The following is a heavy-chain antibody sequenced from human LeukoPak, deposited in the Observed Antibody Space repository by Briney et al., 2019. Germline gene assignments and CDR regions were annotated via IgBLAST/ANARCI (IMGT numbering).Heavy chain of an antibody. Sequence: PGGSLRLSCAASGFTFSTYWMSWVRQAPGKGLEWLANIKYDGSEKFYVDSVKGRFTIARDNAKNSLYLQMNSLRAEDTAVYYCARDMGFNAFDIWGQGTMVTVSS. CDR3: ARDMGFNAFDI. D-gene: IGHD1-26*01. V-gene: IGHV3-7*01. CDR2: IKYDGSEK. J-gene: IGHJ3*02. CDR1: GFTFSTYW.